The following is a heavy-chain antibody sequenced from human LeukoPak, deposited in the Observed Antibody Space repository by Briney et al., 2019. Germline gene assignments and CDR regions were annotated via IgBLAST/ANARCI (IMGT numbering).Heavy chain of an antibody. J-gene: IGHJ4*02. Sequence: PGRSLRLSCAASGFTFDDYAMHWVRQAPGKGLEWVSGINWNGGSTGYADSVKGRFTISRDNAKNSLYLQMNSLRAEDTALYYCASFELGEFGDYWGQGTLVTVSS. V-gene: IGHV3-20*04. CDR2: INWNGGST. D-gene: IGHD3-10*01. CDR1: GFTFDDYA. CDR3: ASFELGEFGDY.